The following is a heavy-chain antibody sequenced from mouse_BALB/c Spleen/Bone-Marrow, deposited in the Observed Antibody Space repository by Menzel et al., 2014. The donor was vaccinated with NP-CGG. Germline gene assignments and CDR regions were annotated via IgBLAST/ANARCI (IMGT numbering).Heavy chain of an antibody. D-gene: IGHD2-2*01. CDR1: GYTFTSYW. CDR3: ARSRDGYDSFAY. V-gene: IGHV1-7*01. CDR2: INPSTGYT. Sequence: QVQLQQSGAELAKPGATVKMPCKASGYTFTSYWMHWVKQRPGQGLEWIGYINPSTGYTEYNQKSKDKATLTADKSSSTAYMQLSSLTSEDSAVYYCARSRDGYDSFAYWGQGTLVTVSA. J-gene: IGHJ3*01.